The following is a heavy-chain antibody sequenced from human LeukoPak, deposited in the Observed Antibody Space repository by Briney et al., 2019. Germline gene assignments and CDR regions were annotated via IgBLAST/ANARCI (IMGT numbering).Heavy chain of an antibody. CDR2: IYYSGCT. J-gene: IGHJ5*02. V-gene: IGHV4-59*01. Sequence: SETLSLTCTVSGGSISSYYWSWIRQPPGKGLEWIGYIYYSGCTNYNPSLKSRVTISVDTSKNQYPLKLSSVTAADTAVYYCARVTYTNAWTWGQGTLVTVSS. D-gene: IGHD6-19*01. CDR3: ARVTYTNAWT. CDR1: GGSISSYY.